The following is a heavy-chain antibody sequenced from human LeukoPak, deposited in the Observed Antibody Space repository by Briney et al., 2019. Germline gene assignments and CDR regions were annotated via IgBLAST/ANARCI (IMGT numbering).Heavy chain of an antibody. Sequence: NPSETLSLTCTVSGGSISSGSYYWNWIRQPAGKGLEWIGRIYTSGSTNYNPSLKSRVTISVDTSKNQFSLKLSSVTAADTAVYYCARDQLLWASDSWGQGTLVTVSS. CDR3: ARDQLLWASDS. CDR1: GGSISSGSYY. V-gene: IGHV4-61*02. CDR2: IYTSGST. D-gene: IGHD2-2*01. J-gene: IGHJ4*02.